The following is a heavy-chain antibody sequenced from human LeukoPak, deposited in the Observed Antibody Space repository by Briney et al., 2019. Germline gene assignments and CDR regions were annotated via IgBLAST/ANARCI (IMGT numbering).Heavy chain of an antibody. CDR3: ARMTTGHDF. V-gene: IGHV4-34*01. CDR2: VNHSGYT. Sequence: SETLSLTCAVSGTSFSSYYWSWIRQPPGKGLEWIGEVNHSGYTNDNPSPKSRVTISVDTSKNQFSLRLRSVTAADTAVYFCARMTTGHDFWGQGTLVTVSS. J-gene: IGHJ4*02. CDR1: GTSFSSYY. D-gene: IGHD4-17*01.